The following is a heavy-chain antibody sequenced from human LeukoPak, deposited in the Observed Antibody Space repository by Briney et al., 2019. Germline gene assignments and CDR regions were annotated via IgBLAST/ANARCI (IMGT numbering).Heavy chain of an antibody. V-gene: IGHV3-15*01. J-gene: IGHJ4*02. CDR3: TILAIAVAAPFDY. D-gene: IGHD6-19*01. CDR2: IKSKTDGGTT. CDR1: GFTFSNAW. Sequence: PGGSLRLSCAASGFTFSNAWMSWVRQAPGKGLEWVGRIKSKTDGGTTDYAAPVKGRFTISRDDSKNTLYLQMNSLKTEDTAVYYCTILAIAVAAPFDYWGQGTLVTVSS.